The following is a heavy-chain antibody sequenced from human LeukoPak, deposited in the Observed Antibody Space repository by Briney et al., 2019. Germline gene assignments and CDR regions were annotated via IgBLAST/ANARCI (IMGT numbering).Heavy chain of an antibody. Sequence: ASVKVSCKASGGTFSSYAISWVRQATGQGLEWMGWMNPNSGNTGYAQKFQGRVTMTRNTSISTAYMELSSLRSEDTAVYYCARGRGKVVPAAKGNWFDPWGQGTLVTVSS. CDR2: MNPNSGNT. J-gene: IGHJ5*02. CDR1: GGTFSSYA. V-gene: IGHV1-8*02. D-gene: IGHD2-2*01. CDR3: ARGRGKVVPAAKGNWFDP.